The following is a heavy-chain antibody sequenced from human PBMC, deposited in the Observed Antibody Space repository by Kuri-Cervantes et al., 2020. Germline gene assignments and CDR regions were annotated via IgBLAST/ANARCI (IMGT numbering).Heavy chain of an antibody. CDR3: ARDRSYYFGMDV. Sequence: YSQNLQGRVTMTTDTSTNTAYMELRSLRSDDTAVYYCARDRSYYFGMDVWGQGTTVTVSS. J-gene: IGHJ6*02. V-gene: IGHV1-18*01.